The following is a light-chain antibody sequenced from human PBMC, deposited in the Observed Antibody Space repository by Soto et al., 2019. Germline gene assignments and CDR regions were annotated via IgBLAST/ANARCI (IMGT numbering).Light chain of an antibody. CDR1: QSVSSY. V-gene: IGKV3-11*01. CDR3: QQRSNGFT. CDR2: DAS. Sequence: EIVLTQSPATLSLSPGERATLSCRASQSVSSYLAWYQQKPGQAPRLLIYDASNRATGIPARFSGSGSGTDFTRATGSLEPEDFAVYYCQQRSNGFTFGPGTKVVIK. J-gene: IGKJ3*01.